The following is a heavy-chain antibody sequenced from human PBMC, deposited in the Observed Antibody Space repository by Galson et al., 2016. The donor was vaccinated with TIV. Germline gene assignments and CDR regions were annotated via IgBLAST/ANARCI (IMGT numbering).Heavy chain of an antibody. CDR2: INPSSGTT. D-gene: IGHD4/OR15-4a*01. CDR1: GYIFTGYF. J-gene: IGHJ4*02. CDR3: ARDGGVGSSDYED. Sequence: SVKVSCKASGYIFTGYFIHWVRQAPGQGLEWMGIINPSSGTTSYAQKFQGRVTMTRVTSTSTAYMELSSLTSDDTAVYYCARDGGVGSSDYEDWGQGALVSAAS. V-gene: IGHV1-46*01.